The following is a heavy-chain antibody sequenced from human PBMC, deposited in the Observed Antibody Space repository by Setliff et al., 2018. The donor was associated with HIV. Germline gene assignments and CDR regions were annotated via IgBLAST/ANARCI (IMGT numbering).Heavy chain of an antibody. J-gene: IGHJ4*02. D-gene: IGHD4-17*01. Sequence: GGSLRLSCAASGFTFSTYSMIWVRQAPGKGLEWVSSISSSSGYYYYADSVKGRFTISRDNAKNSLYLQMNSLRAEDTAVYYCASKPTTTATFDYWGQGTLVTVSS. V-gene: IGHV3-21*01. CDR3: ASKPTTTATFDY. CDR2: ISSSSGYY. CDR1: GFTFSTYS.